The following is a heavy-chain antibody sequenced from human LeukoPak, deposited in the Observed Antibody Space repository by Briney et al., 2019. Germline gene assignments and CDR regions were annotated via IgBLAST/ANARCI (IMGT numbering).Heavy chain of an antibody. D-gene: IGHD3-10*01. CDR3: ARGGTWNYSNWFDP. CDR1: GGSMTNFY. Sequence: PSETLSLTCTVSGGSMTNFYWSWIRRPAGKGLEWIGRISTAGSTNFNPSLKSRVTMLVDTSKNQFSLKVTSVTAADTAVYYCARGGTWNYSNWFDPWGQGTLVTVSS. CDR2: ISTAGST. J-gene: IGHJ5*02. V-gene: IGHV4-4*07.